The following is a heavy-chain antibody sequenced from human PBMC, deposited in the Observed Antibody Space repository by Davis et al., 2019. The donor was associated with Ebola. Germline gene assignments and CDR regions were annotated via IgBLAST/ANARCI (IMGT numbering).Heavy chain of an antibody. CDR3: AKRRGGYGYGEIDY. D-gene: IGHD5-18*01. V-gene: IGHV4-61*08. CDR2: IYYSGST. CDR1: GGSISSGGYS. J-gene: IGHJ4*02. Sequence: SETLSLTCAVSGGSISSGGYSWSWIRQPPGKGLEWIGYIYYSGSTNYNPSLKSRVTISVDTSKNQFSLKLSSVTAADTAIYYCAKRRGGYGYGEIDYWGLGTLVAVSS.